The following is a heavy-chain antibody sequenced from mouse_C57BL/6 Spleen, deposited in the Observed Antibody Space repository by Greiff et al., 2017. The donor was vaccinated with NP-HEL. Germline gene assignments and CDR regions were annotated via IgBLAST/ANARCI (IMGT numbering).Heavy chain of an antibody. D-gene: IGHD2-4*01. J-gene: IGHJ3*01. V-gene: IGHV1-7*01. CDR1: GYTFTSYW. CDR3: GTSRGYDYDPFAY. CDR2: INPSSGYT. Sequence: VQLQQSGAELAKPGASVKLSCTASGYTFTSYWMHWVKQRPGQGLEWIGYINPSSGYTKYNQKFKDKATLTADKSSSTAYMQLSSLTYEDSAVYYCGTSRGYDYDPFAYWGQGTLVTVSA.